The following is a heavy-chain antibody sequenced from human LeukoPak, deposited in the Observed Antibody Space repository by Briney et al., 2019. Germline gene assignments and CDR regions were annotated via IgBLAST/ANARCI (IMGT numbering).Heavy chain of an antibody. CDR2: IYYSGST. J-gene: IGHJ4*02. CDR1: GGSISSYY. D-gene: IGHD4-17*01. Sequence: SETLSLTCTVSGGSISSYYWSWIRQPPGKGLEWIGYIYYSGSTNYNPSLKSRVTISVDTSKNQFSLKLSSVTAADTAVYYCARLEGDYGDYVLDYWGQRTLVTVSS. V-gene: IGHV4-59*01. CDR3: ARLEGDYGDYVLDY.